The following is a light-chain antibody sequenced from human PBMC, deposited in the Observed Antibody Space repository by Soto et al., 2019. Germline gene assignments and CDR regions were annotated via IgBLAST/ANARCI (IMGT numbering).Light chain of an antibody. Sequence: DIQMTQSPSTLSASVGDRVTITCRASQSISSWLAWYQQKPGKAPKLLIYDASSLESGVPSRLSGSGSGTEFTLTISSLQPDDFATYYCQPYNSYRWTFGQGTKVEIK. CDR3: QPYNSYRWT. J-gene: IGKJ1*01. V-gene: IGKV1-5*01. CDR2: DAS. CDR1: QSISSW.